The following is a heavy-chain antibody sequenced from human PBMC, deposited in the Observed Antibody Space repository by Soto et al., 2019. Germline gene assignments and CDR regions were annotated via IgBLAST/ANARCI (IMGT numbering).Heavy chain of an antibody. V-gene: IGHV1-18*01. CDR2: ISVYNGNT. CDR1: GYTFTSYG. J-gene: IGHJ6*04. Sequence: ASVKVSCKASGYTFTSYGISWVRQAPGQGLEWMGWISVYNGNTNYAQKLQGRVTMTTDTSTSTAYMELRSLRSDDTAVYYCAREGYYGSGSYYNEYYYYGMDVWGKGTTVTGSS. D-gene: IGHD3-10*01. CDR3: AREGYYGSGSYYNEYYYYGMDV.